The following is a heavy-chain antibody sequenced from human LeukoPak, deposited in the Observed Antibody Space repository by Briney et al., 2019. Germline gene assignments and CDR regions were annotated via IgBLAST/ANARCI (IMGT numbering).Heavy chain of an antibody. CDR1: GGSISSGGYS. J-gene: IGHJ4*02. V-gene: IGHV4-30-2*01. D-gene: IGHD2-21*02. Sequence: SETLSLTCAVSGGSISSGGYSWSWIRQPPGKGLEWIGYIYHSGSTYYNPSLKSRVTISVDRSKNQFSLKLSSVTAADTAVYYCARHFLGGDSLFDSWGQGTLVTVSS. CDR2: IYHSGST. CDR3: ARHFLGGDSLFDS.